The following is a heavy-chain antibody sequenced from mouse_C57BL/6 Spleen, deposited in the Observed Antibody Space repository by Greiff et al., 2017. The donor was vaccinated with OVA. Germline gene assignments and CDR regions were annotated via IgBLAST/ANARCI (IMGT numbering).Heavy chain of an antibody. J-gene: IGHJ1*03. D-gene: IGHD2-5*01. CDR2: INPNNGGT. CDR3: AREGDSNWYFDV. Sequence: EVQLQQSGPELVKPGASVKMSCKASGYTFTDYNMHWVKQSHGKSLEWIGYINPNNGGTSYNQKFKGKATLTVNKSSSTAYMELRSLTSEDSAVYYCAREGDSNWYFDVWGTGTTVTVSS. CDR1: GYTFTDYN. V-gene: IGHV1-22*01.